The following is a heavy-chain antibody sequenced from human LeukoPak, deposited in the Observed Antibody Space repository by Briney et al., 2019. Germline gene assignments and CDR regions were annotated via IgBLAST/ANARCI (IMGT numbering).Heavy chain of an antibody. D-gene: IGHD2-2*01. CDR1: GGSISSYY. V-gene: IGHV4-4*07. Sequence: PSETLSLTCTVSGGSISSYYWSWIRQPAGKGLEWIGRIYTSGSTNYNPSLKSRVTMSVDTSKNQFSLKLSSVTAADTAVHYCARDIDCSSTSCYHRWFDPWGQGTLVTVSS. CDR3: ARDIDCSSTSCYHRWFDP. CDR2: IYTSGST. J-gene: IGHJ5*02.